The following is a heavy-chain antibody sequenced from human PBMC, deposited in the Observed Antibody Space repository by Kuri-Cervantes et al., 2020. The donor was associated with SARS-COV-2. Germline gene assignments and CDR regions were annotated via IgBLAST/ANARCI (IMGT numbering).Heavy chain of an antibody. Sequence: GESLKISCAASGFTFSGYWMHWVRQAPGKGLVWVSRISSDGRTTSYADSVKGRFTISRDNAKNTLYLQMNGLRADDTAVYYCTTVPYGSYRLFDDWGLGTLVTVSS. D-gene: IGHD6-19*01. J-gene: IGHJ4*02. CDR1: GFTFSGYW. CDR3: TTVPYGSYRLFDD. CDR2: ISSDGRTT. V-gene: IGHV3-74*01.